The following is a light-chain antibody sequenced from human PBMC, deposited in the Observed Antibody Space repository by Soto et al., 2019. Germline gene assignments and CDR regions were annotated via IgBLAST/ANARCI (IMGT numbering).Light chain of an antibody. V-gene: IGLV1-36*01. J-gene: IGLJ1*01. CDR1: SSNIGNNA. CDR3: GSWDGSLNAYV. CDR2: YDN. Sequence: QSVLTQPPSVSEAPRQRVTISCSGSSSNIGNNAVNWYQQLPGQAPKIVIYYDNLLTSGVSDRFSGSKSGISASLAISDLQSDDEADYYCGSWDGSLNAYVFGPGTKVTVL.